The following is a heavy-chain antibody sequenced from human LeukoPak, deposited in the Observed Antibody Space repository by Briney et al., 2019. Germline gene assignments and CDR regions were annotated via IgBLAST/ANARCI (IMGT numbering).Heavy chain of an antibody. V-gene: IGHV1-8*01. D-gene: IGHD6-6*01. CDR1: GYTFTSYD. J-gene: IGHJ3*02. CDR3: ARGLFPARHAKGYAFDI. CDR2: MNPNSGNT. Sequence: ASVKVSCKASGYTFTSYDINWVRQATGQGLEWMGWMNPNSGNTGYAQKFQGRVTMTRNTSISTAYMELSSLRSEDTAVYYCARGLFPARHAKGYAFDIWGQGTMVTASS.